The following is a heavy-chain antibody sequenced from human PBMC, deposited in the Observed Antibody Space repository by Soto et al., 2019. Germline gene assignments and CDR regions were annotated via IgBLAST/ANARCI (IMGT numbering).Heavy chain of an antibody. Sequence: GRSLRLSCAASGFTFSNACMSLVRQAQGKGLEWVGRIKSKTDGGTTDYAAPVKGRFTISRDDSKNTLYLQMNSLKTEDTAVYYCTTGIVVVIPSGMDVWGQGTTVTVS. J-gene: IGHJ6*02. D-gene: IGHD3-22*01. CDR2: IKSKTDGGTT. CDR1: GFTFSNAC. CDR3: TTGIVVVIPSGMDV. V-gene: IGHV3-15*01.